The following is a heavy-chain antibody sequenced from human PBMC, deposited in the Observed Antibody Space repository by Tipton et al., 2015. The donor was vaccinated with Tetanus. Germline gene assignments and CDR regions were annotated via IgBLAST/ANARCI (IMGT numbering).Heavy chain of an antibody. CDR3: ASGSSLDY. D-gene: IGHD6-19*01. CDR1: GFSLETFG. J-gene: IGHJ4*02. CDR2: FSSDGRST. Sequence: GSLRLSCVASGFSLETFGINWVRQAPGKGLEWIAYFSSDGRSTFYADSVKGRYTISRDVAKNSVYLQMDSLRVEDTAVYYCASGSSLDYWGQGALVIVSS. V-gene: IGHV3-48*03.